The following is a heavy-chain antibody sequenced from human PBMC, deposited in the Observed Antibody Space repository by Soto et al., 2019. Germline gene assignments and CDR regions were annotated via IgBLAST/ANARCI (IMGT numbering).Heavy chain of an antibody. CDR1: GFTFSSYW. J-gene: IGHJ4*02. D-gene: IGHD3-3*01. Sequence: PGGSLRLSCAASGFTFSSYWMHWVRQAPGKGLVWVSRINSDGSSTSYADSVKGRFTISRDNAKNTLYLQMNSLRAEDTAVYYCARVGDFWSGYYDYWGQGTLVTVSS. V-gene: IGHV3-74*01. CDR3: ARVGDFWSGYYDY. CDR2: INSDGSST.